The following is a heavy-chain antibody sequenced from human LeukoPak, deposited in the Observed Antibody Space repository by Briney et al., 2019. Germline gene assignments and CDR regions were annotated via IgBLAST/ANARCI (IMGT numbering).Heavy chain of an antibody. V-gene: IGHV4-34*01. D-gene: IGHD1-26*01. Sequence: NPSETLSLTCAVYGVSFRGYFWNWLRQPPGKGLEWIGEVDHSGNTNYNPSLKSRVTISLDTSRTQFSLKLNSMTAADTAVYYCVLGQWEPKGAYWGQGTLVTVSS. CDR3: VLGQWEPKGAY. J-gene: IGHJ4*02. CDR1: GVSFRGYF. CDR2: VDHSGNT.